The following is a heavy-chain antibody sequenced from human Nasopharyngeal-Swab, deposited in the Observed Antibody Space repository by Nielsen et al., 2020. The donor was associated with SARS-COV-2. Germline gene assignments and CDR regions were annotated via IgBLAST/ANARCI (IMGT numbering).Heavy chain of an antibody. V-gene: IGHV3-30*18. D-gene: IGHD4-17*01. CDR3: AKGGHGDRLDFDY. CDR1: GFTSSSYG. CDR2: ISYDGSNK. Sequence: GGSLRLSCAASGFTSSSYGMHWVRQAPGKGLEWVALISYDGSNKYYADSVKGRFTISRDNSKNTLYLQMNSLRAEDTAVYYCAKGGHGDRLDFDYWGQGTLVTVSS. J-gene: IGHJ4*02.